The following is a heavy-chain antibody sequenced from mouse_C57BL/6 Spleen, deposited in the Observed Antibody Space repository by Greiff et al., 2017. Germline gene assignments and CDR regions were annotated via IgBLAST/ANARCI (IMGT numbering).Heavy chain of an antibody. J-gene: IGHJ4*01. D-gene: IGHD2-1*01. V-gene: IGHV1-64*01. CDR3: ARYPLYYIPSMDY. CDR1: GYNFTSYW. Sequence: QVQLQQPGAELVKPGASVKLSCKASGYNFTSYWMHWVKQRPGQGLEWIGMIHPNSGSTKYNEKFKSKATLTVDKSSSTAYMQLSSLTSEDSAVYYSARYPLYYIPSMDYWGQGTSVTVSS. CDR2: IHPNSGST.